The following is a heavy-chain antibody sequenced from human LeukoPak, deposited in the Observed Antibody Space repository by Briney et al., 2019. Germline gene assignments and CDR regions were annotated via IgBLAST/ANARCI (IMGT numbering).Heavy chain of an antibody. CDR3: AKVAPSSSWPIFDY. J-gene: IGHJ4*02. D-gene: IGHD6-13*01. CDR2: ISYDGSNK. CDR1: GFTFSNYG. V-gene: IGHV3-30*18. Sequence: GGSLRLSCAASGFTFSNYGMHWVRQAPGKGLEWVAVISYDGSNKYYTDSVKGRFTISRDNSKNTVYLQMNSLRAEDTAVYYCAKVAPSSSWPIFDYWGQGTLVTVSS.